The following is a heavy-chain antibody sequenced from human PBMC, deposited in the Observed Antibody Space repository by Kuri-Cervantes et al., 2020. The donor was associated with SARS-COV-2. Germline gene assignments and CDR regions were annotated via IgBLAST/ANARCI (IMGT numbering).Heavy chain of an antibody. CDR1: GGSISSSSYY. Sequence: ESLKISCTVSGGSISSSSYYWGWICQPPGKGLEWIGSIYYSGSTNYNPSLKSRVTISVDTSKNQFSLKLSSVTAADTAVYYCARAAYCGGDCYYYFDYWGQGTLVTVSS. D-gene: IGHD2-21*01. CDR2: IYYSGST. J-gene: IGHJ4*02. CDR3: ARAAYCGGDCYYYFDY. V-gene: IGHV4-39*07.